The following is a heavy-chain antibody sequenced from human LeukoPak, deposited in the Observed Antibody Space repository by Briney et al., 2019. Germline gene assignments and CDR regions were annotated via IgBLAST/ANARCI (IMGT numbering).Heavy chain of an antibody. Sequence: SVKVSCKASGGTSSSYAISWVRQAPVQGLEWMGGIIPIFGTANYAQKFQGRVTITADESTSTAYMELSSLRSEDTAVYYCARAYCSSTSCYASGFDYWGQGTLVTVSS. J-gene: IGHJ4*02. CDR2: IIPIFGTA. CDR1: GGTSSSYA. V-gene: IGHV1-69*01. D-gene: IGHD2-2*01. CDR3: ARAYCSSTSCYASGFDY.